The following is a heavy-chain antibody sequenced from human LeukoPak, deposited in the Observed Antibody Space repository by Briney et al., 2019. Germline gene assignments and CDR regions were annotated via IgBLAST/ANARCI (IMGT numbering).Heavy chain of an antibody. CDR2: INHSGST. CDR3: ARGGRLRYFDWLLSLDY. Sequence: PSETLSLTCTVSGGSISSYYWSWIRQPPGKGLEWIGEINHSGSTNYNPSLKSRVTISVDTSKNQFSLKLSSVTAADTAVYYCARGGRLRYFDWLLSLDYWGQGTLVTVSS. D-gene: IGHD3-9*01. V-gene: IGHV4-34*01. J-gene: IGHJ4*02. CDR1: GGSISSYY.